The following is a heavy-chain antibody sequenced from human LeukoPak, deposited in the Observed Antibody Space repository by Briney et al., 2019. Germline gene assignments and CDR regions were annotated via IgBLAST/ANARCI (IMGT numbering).Heavy chain of an antibody. D-gene: IGHD6-6*01. J-gene: IGHJ4*02. CDR1: GYSFTNYW. Sequence: GESLKISCKGSGYSFTNYWIAWVRQMPGKDLEWMGIIYPGDSDTTYSPSFQGQVTISADKSISIAYLQWSSLKASDTDTYYCARLEYSSSTYFDYWGQGTLVTVSS. V-gene: IGHV5-51*01. CDR2: IYPGDSDT. CDR3: ARLEYSSSTYFDY.